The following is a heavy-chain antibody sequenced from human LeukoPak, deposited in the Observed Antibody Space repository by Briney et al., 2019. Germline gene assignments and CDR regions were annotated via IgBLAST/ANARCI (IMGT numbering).Heavy chain of an antibody. Sequence: SGGSLRLSCAASGFTVSSNYMSWVREAPGRGLEWVSVIYSGGSTYYADSVRGRFTISRDNSKTTLYLQMNRLGAEDTAVYYCARVSYYDSSGYYFLSYVDYWGQGTLVTVSS. V-gene: IGHV3-53*01. CDR2: IYSGGST. J-gene: IGHJ4*02. D-gene: IGHD3-22*01. CDR1: GFTVSSNY. CDR3: ARVSYYDSSGYYFLSYVDY.